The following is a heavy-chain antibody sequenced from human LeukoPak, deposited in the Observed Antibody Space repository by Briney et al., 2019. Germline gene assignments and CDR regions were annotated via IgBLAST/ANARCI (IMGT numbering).Heavy chain of an antibody. CDR2: TYYTSKWNT. D-gene: IGHD6-25*01. J-gene: IGHJ3*01. V-gene: IGHV6-1*01. CDR3: ARGRASAFDV. CDR1: GDSVSTSGVA. Sequence: SQTLSLSFAISGDSVSTSGVAWNWVRHSPSRGLKWLGSTYYTSKWNTHYAVSVKSRIVVNPDTSKNQFSLQLNSVTSEDTAVYYCARGRASAFDVWGQGTMVSVSS.